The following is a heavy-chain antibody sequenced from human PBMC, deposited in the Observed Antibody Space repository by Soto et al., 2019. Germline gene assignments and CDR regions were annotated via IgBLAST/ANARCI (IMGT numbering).Heavy chain of an antibody. CDR2: ISTTSSYI. D-gene: IGHD3-3*01. CDR1: GFTFSSYS. V-gene: IGHV3-21*01. J-gene: IGHJ6*03. CDR3: ARDQTIFFGTEGYYMDV. Sequence: EVQLVESGGGLVKPGGSLRLSCAASGFTFSSYSMNWVRQAPGKGLEWVSSISTTSSYIYYADSVKGRFTISRDNAKNSLYLQMNSLRAEDTAVYYCARDQTIFFGTEGYYMDVWGKGTTVTVSS.